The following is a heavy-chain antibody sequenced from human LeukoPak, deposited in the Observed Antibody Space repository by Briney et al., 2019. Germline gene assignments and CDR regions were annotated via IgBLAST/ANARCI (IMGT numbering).Heavy chain of an antibody. Sequence: VASVKVSCTASGFTFTGYYMHWVRQAPGQGLEWIGWINPNSGGTNYAQKLQGRVTMTRDTSITTAYMELTSLRSDDTAVYYCARGLFYSVSGTYYNVGRVFNYWGQGTLVTVSS. CDR2: INPNSGGT. V-gene: IGHV1-2*02. CDR3: ARGLFYSVSGTYYNVGRVFNY. D-gene: IGHD3-10*01. CDR1: GFTFTGYY. J-gene: IGHJ4*02.